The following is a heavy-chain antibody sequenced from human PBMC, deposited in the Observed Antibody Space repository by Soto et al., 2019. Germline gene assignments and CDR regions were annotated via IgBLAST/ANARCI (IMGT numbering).Heavy chain of an antibody. CDR2: IIPIFGTA. CDR1: GGTFSSYA. V-gene: IGHV1-69*14. Sequence: QVQLVQSGAEVKKPGSSVKVSCKASGGTFSSYAISWVRQAPGQGLEWMGGIIPIFGTANYAQKFQGRVTISADKSTSTAYMELSSLRSDDTAVYYCASPTMDYYYYYGMDVWGQGTTVTVSS. J-gene: IGHJ6*02. CDR3: ASPTMDYYYYYGMDV. D-gene: IGHD3-10*01.